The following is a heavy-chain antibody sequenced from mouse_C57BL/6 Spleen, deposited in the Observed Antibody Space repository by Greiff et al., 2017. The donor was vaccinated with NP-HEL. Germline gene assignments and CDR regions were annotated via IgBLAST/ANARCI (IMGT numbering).Heavy chain of an antibody. CDR3: ARNGYNAMDY. V-gene: IGHV1-82*01. J-gene: IGHJ4*01. Sequence: LQQSGPELVKPGASVKISCKASGYAFSSSWMNWVKQRPGKGLEWIGRIYPGDGDTNYNGKFKGKATLTADKSSSTAYMQLSSLTSEDSAVYFCARNGYNAMDYWGQGTSVTVSS. CDR1: GYAFSSSW. CDR2: IYPGDGDT.